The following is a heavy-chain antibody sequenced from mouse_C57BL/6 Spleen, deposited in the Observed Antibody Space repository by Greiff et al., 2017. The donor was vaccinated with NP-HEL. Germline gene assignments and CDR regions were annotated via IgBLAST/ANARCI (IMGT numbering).Heavy chain of an antibody. D-gene: IGHD3-3*01. V-gene: IGHV1-26*01. Sequence: VQLQQSGPELVKPGASVKISCKASGYTFTDYYMNWVKQSHGKSLEWIGDINPNNGGTSYNQKFKGKATLTVDKSSSTAYMELRSLTSEDSAVYYCARGQGGAMDYWGQGTSVTVSS. J-gene: IGHJ4*01. CDR1: GYTFTDYY. CDR2: INPNNGGT. CDR3: ARGQGGAMDY.